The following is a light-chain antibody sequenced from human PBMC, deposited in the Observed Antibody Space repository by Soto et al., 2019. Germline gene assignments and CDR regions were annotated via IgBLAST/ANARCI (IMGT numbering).Light chain of an antibody. J-gene: IGLJ1*01. CDR1: NSDVGIYDF. V-gene: IGLV2-14*01. CDR3: ISYTTSSTVV. CDR2: EVS. Sequence: QSALTQPASVSGTPGQSITISCTGSNSDVGIYDFVSWYQHHPGRAPKLIVSEVSHRPSGVSNRFSGSKSGNTASLTISGLQSEDEADYYCISYTTSSTVVFGTGTKVTVL.